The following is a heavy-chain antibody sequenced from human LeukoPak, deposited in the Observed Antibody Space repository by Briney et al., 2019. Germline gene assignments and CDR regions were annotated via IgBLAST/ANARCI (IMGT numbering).Heavy chain of an antibody. V-gene: IGHV4-39*01. CDR2: VYYTGSA. CDR3: ARYASGSYYWFDP. J-gene: IGHJ5*02. D-gene: IGHD3-10*01. Sequence: GPLRLSCAASGFTFSTYWMNWVRQPPGKGLEWIATVYYTGSAYYNPSLKSRVTISVDTSKSQFSLKLSSVTTADTALYYCARYASGSYYWFDPWGQGTLVTVSS. CDR1: GFTFSTYW.